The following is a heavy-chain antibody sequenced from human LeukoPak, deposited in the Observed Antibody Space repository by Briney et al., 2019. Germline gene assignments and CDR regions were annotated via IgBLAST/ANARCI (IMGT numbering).Heavy chain of an antibody. V-gene: IGHV3-23*01. J-gene: IGHJ6*02. Sequence: PGGSLRLSCAASGFTFSSYAMSWVRQAPGKGLEWVSAISGSGGSTYYADSVKGRFTISRDNSKNTLYLQMNSLRAEDTAVYYCARNTYYDFWSGYSPGMDVWGQGTTVTVSS. CDR2: ISGSGGST. D-gene: IGHD3-3*01. CDR1: GFTFSSYA. CDR3: ARNTYYDFWSGYSPGMDV.